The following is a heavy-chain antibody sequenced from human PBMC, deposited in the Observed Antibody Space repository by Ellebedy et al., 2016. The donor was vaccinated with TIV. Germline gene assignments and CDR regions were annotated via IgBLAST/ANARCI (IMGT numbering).Heavy chain of an antibody. Sequence: GGSLRLSXVDSEFAFSSYTFAWVRQAPGKGLEWVASISSNSADIYYEDSVKGRFTISRDNAKKSLHLQMDSLRVQDTAVYYCARGTGYTGGSYFPFDLWGQGTLVTVSS. D-gene: IGHD3-22*01. CDR3: ARGTGYTGGSYFPFDL. CDR2: ISSNSADI. V-gene: IGHV3-21*01. J-gene: IGHJ5*02. CDR1: EFAFSSYT.